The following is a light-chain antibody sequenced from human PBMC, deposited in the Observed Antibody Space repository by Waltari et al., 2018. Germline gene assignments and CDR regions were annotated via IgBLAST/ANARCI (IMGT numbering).Light chain of an antibody. V-gene: IGKV1-9*01. J-gene: IGKJ5*01. Sequence: IQLTQSPSSLSASVGDRVTITGRASQGISRNLAWYQQKPGKAPKLLISAASTLQSGVPVRFSGSGSGTDFTLTISSLQPEDFATYYCQQLNSYPITFGQGTRLEIK. CDR2: AAS. CDR3: QQLNSYPIT. CDR1: QGISRN.